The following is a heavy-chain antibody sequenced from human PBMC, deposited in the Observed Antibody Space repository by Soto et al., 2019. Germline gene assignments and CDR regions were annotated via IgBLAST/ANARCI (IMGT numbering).Heavy chain of an antibody. D-gene: IGHD2-2*01. CDR1: GGSFSDFY. CDR2: VNHRGTT. Sequence: SETLSLTCAVYGGSFSDFYWTWIRQPPGKGLEWIGDVNHRGTTNYNPSLKSRVTVSVDTSKNQFSLRLISVAAADTAVYYCARSSHYHHDALDMWGQGTMVTVS. V-gene: IGHV4-34*01. J-gene: IGHJ3*02. CDR3: ARSSHYHHDALDM.